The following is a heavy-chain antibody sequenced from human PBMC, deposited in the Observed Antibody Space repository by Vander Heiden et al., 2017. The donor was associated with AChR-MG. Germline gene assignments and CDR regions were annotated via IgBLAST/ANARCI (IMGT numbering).Heavy chain of an antibody. CDR2: IHYSGST. D-gene: IGHD4-17*01. Sequence: QVQLQESGPGLVKPSQTLSLTCTVSGGSLSSGGYYWSWIRQHPGKVLEWIGYIHYSGSTYYNPALKSRLTISLDTSKSQFPLKLSSVTAADTAVYYCARDDYGDYYGMDVWGQGTTVTVSS. CDR3: ARDDYGDYYGMDV. V-gene: IGHV4-31*03. J-gene: IGHJ6*02. CDR1: GGSLSSGGYY.